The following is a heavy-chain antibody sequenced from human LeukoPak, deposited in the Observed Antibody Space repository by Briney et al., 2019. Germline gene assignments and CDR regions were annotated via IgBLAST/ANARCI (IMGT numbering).Heavy chain of an antibody. J-gene: IGHJ5*02. Sequence: ASVKVSCKASGYTFTDYYMHWVRQAPGQGLEWMGWINPNSGGTNYTQKFQGRVTMTRDTSISTAYMELRRLRSDDTAVYYCAREESFDSNWFDPWGQGTLVTVSS. CDR1: GYTFTDYY. V-gene: IGHV1-2*02. CDR3: AREESFDSNWFDP. D-gene: IGHD2/OR15-2a*01. CDR2: INPNSGGT.